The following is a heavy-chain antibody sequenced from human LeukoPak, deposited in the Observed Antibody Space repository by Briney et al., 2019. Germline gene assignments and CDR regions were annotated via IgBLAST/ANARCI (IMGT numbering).Heavy chain of an antibody. Sequence: GGSLRLSCAASGFTVSSNYMSWVRQAPGKGLEWVSVIYSGGSTYYADPVKGRFTISRDNSKNTLYLQMNSLRGEDTAVYYCARDQFERSRRTGAFDIWGQGTMVTVAS. V-gene: IGHV3-53*01. D-gene: IGHD3-16*01. CDR1: GFTVSSNY. CDR3: ARDQFERSRRTGAFDI. J-gene: IGHJ3*02. CDR2: IYSGGST.